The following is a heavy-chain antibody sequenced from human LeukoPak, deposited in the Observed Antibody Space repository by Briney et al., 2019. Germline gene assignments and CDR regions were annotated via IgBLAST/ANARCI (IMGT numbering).Heavy chain of an antibody. D-gene: IGHD1-1*01. CDR3: ARVLSETQHFDY. Sequence: PGGSLRLSCAASGFTFGDYGMSWVPQAPGKGLEWVSGINWNGGSTGYAYSVKGRFTISRDNAKNSLYLQMNSLRAEETAFYYCARVLSETQHFDYWGQGTLVTVSS. J-gene: IGHJ4*02. CDR1: GFTFGDYG. V-gene: IGHV3-20*04. CDR2: INWNGGST.